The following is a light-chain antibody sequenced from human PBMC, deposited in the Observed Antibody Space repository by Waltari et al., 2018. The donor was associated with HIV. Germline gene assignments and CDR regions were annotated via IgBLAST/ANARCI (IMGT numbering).Light chain of an antibody. Sequence: QSVLTQSPSASGTPGQRVTISCSGSSSNIGLNTIHWSQQRPGAAPELLLFNDNERPSGVPDRFSGSKSGTSASLAISGLQSEDEANYYCAAWDVTLHGWVFGGGTKVTVL. CDR1: SSNIGLNT. CDR3: AAWDVTLHGWV. CDR2: NDN. V-gene: IGLV1-44*01. J-gene: IGLJ3*02.